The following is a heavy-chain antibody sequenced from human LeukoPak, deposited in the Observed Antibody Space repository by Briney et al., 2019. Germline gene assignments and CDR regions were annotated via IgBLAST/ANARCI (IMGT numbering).Heavy chain of an antibody. Sequence: SVKVSCKASGGTFSSYAISWVRQAPGQGLEWMGGIIPIFGTANYAQKFQGRVTVTADESTSTAYMELSSLRSEDTAVYYCAREGPPVVGATSLDFDYWGQGTLVTVSS. V-gene: IGHV1-69*13. D-gene: IGHD1-26*01. CDR3: AREGPPVVGATSLDFDY. CDR1: GGTFSSYA. CDR2: IIPIFGTA. J-gene: IGHJ4*02.